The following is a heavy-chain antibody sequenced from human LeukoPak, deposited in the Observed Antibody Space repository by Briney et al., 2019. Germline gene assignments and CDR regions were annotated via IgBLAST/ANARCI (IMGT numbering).Heavy chain of an antibody. D-gene: IGHD6-13*01. CDR3: ARGLEAAAGTADY. J-gene: IGHJ4*02. V-gene: IGHV4-34*01. CDR2: INHSGST. CDR1: GGAFSGYY. Sequence: PSETLSLTCAVYGGAFSGYYWSWVRQPPGEGLEWNGEINHSGSTNYNPSLKSRVTISVDTSKNQFSLKLSSVTAADTAVYYCARGLEAAAGTADYWGQGTLVTVSS.